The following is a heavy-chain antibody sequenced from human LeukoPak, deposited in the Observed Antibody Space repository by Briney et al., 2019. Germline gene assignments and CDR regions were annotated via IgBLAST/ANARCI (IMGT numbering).Heavy chain of an antibody. CDR3: ARVSAYYDSSGYRHNWFDP. J-gene: IGHJ5*02. D-gene: IGHD3-22*01. CDR1: GGSISRYY. Sequence: PSETLSLTCTVSGGSISRYYWSWIRQPPGKGLEWIGYIYYSGSTNYNPSLKSRVTISVDTSKNQFSLKLSSVTAADTAVYYCARVSAYYDSSGYRHNWFDPWGQGTLVTVSS. V-gene: IGHV4-59*01. CDR2: IYYSGST.